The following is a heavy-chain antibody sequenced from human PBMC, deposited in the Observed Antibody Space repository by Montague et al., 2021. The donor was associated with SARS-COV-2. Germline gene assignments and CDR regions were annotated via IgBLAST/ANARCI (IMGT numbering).Heavy chain of an antibody. J-gene: IGHJ4*02. CDR1: FGSVKTYF. Sequence: SETLSLTCTVSFGSVKTYFWSWIRQPVGKGLEWIGRIYVTGGTKYTPSLKSRVTMSLDTSKNQFSLKLRSVTAADTAIYYCARAFGSCFDFWGQGILVAVSS. V-gene: IGHV4-4*07. D-gene: IGHD3-16*01. CDR2: IYVTGGT. CDR3: ARAFGSCFDF.